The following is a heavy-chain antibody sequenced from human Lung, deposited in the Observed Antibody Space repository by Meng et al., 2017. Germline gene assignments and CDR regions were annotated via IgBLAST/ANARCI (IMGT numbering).Heavy chain of an antibody. J-gene: IGHJ6*02. V-gene: IGHV3-7*01. D-gene: IGHD5-18*01. Sequence: GESLKISCAASGFTFSSYWMSWVRQAPGKGLEWAANIKQDGSEKYYVDSVKGRFTISRDNAKNSLYLQMNSLRAEDTAVYYCAREGVLQLWFTFYYYYGMDVWGQGTTVTVSS. CDR3: AREGVLQLWFTFYYYYGMDV. CDR1: GFTFSSYW. CDR2: IKQDGSEK.